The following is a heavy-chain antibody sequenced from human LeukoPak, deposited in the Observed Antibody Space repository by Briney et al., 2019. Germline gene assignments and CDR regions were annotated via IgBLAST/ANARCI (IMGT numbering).Heavy chain of an antibody. Sequence: PSETLSLTCTVSGGSISSSSYYWGWIRQPPGKGLEWIGSIYYSGSTYYNPSLKSRVTISVDTSKNQFSLKLSSVTAADTAVYYCARHMAAFDYWGQGTLVTVPS. J-gene: IGHJ4*02. CDR2: IYYSGST. CDR1: GGSISSSSYY. V-gene: IGHV4-39*01. D-gene: IGHD5-24*01. CDR3: ARHMAAFDY.